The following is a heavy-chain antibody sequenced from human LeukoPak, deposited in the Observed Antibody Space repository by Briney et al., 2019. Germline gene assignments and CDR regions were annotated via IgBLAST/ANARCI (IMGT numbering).Heavy chain of an antibody. J-gene: IGHJ1*01. D-gene: IGHD6-13*01. CDR1: GGSISSYY. CDR3: ARGLAAAGTPSVFQH. Sequence: SETLSLTCTVSGGSISSYYWSWIRQPAGKGLEWIGRIYTSGSTNYNPSLKSRVTMSVDTSKNQFSLKLSSVTAADTAVYYCARGLAAAGTPSVFQHWGQGTLVTVSS. V-gene: IGHV4-4*07. CDR2: IYTSGST.